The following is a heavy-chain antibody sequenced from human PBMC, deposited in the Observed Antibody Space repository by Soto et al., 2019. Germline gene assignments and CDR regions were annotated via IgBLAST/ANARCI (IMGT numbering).Heavy chain of an antibody. Sequence: PGGSLRLSCAASGFTFGSYAMSWVRQAPGRGLEWVSAVSATGGSTYYADSAKGRFTISRDNSKNSLYLQMNSLRAEDTAVYYCARDLGYCSGGSCYSYYYYYMDVWGKGTTVTVSS. V-gene: IGHV3-23*01. CDR3: ARDLGYCSGGSCYSYYYYYMDV. J-gene: IGHJ6*03. CDR2: VSATGGST. D-gene: IGHD2-15*01. CDR1: GFTFGSYA.